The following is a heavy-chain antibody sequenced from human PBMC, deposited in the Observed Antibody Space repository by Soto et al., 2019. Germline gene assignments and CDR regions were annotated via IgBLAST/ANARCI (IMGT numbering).Heavy chain of an antibody. D-gene: IGHD4-17*01. Sequence: HPGGSLGLSCAASGFTFSRYGMHWVRQAPGKGLEWVAVISYDGSNKYYADSVKGRFTISRDNSKNTLYLQMNSLRAEDTAVYYCAKDHLRNYYYYYGADVWGQGTTVSVSS. V-gene: IGHV3-30*18. CDR2: ISYDGSNK. CDR3: AKDHLRNYYYYYGADV. CDR1: GFTFSRYG. J-gene: IGHJ6*02.